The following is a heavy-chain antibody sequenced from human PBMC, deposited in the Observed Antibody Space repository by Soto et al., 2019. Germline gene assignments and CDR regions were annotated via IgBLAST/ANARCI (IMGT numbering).Heavy chain of an antibody. CDR3: AKDGRYYDILTGYYPSRFFDY. CDR2: ISGSGGST. J-gene: IGHJ4*02. Sequence: EVQLLESGGGLVQPGGSLRLSCAASGFNFSSYAMSWVRQAPGKGLEWVSAISGSGGSTYYADSVKGRFTISRDNSKNTLYLQMNSLRAEDTAVYHCAKDGRYYDILTGYYPSRFFDYWGQGTLVTVSS. CDR1: GFNFSSYA. D-gene: IGHD3-9*01. V-gene: IGHV3-23*01.